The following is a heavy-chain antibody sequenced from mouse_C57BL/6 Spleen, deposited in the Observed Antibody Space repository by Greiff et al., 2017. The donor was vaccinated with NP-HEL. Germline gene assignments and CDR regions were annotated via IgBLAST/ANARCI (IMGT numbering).Heavy chain of an antibody. V-gene: IGHV1-59*01. J-gene: IGHJ4*01. D-gene: IGHD1-1*01. CDR2: IDPSDSYT. Sequence: QVQLQQPGAELVRPGTSVKLSCKASGYTFTSYWMHWVKQRPGQGLEWIGVIDPSDSYTNYNQKFKGKATLTVDTSSSTAYMQLSSLSSEDSAVYYCARYYYGSSHYAMDYWGQGTSVTVSS. CDR1: GYTFTSYW. CDR3: ARYYYGSSHYAMDY.